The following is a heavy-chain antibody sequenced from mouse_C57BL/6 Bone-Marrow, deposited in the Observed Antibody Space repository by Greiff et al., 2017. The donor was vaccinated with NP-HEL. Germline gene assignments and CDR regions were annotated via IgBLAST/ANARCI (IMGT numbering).Heavy chain of an antibody. CDR1: GFTFSSYG. CDR3: ARHRNYDYDVRFAY. CDR2: ISSGGSYT. J-gene: IGHJ3*01. V-gene: IGHV5-6*02. Sequence: EVKLVESGGDLVKPGGSLKLSCAASGFTFSSYGMSWVRQTPDKRLEWVATISSGGSYTYYPDSVKGRFTISRDNAKNTLYLQMSSLKSEDTAMYYCARHRNYDYDVRFAYWGQGTLVTVSA. D-gene: IGHD2-4*01.